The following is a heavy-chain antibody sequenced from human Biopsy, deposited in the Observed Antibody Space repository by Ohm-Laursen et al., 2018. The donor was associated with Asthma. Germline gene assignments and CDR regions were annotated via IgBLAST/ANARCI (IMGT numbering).Heavy chain of an antibody. Sequence: SQTLSLTGTVSYGSITSGGYYWTWIRQHPGKGLEWIGFIYYSGSTYYNPSLKSRVSISIDTSKNQFSQKLSSVTAADTAVYYCARAQDYYDSRGYYRSFDYWGQGTLVTVSS. CDR1: YGSITSGGYY. CDR3: ARAQDYYDSRGYYRSFDY. CDR2: IYYSGST. J-gene: IGHJ4*02. D-gene: IGHD3-22*01. V-gene: IGHV4-31*03.